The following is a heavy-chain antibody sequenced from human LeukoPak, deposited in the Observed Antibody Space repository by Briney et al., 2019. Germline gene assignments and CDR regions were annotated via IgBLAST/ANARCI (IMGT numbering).Heavy chain of an antibody. CDR2: ISSSSSTI. CDR1: GFTFSSYS. Sequence: GGSLRLSCAASGFTFSSYSMNWVRQAPGKGLEWVSYISSSSSTIYYADSVKGRFTISRDNAKNSLYLQMNSLRAEDTAVYYCAREQSSFTSSARFDYWGQGTLVTVSS. CDR3: AREQSSFTSSARFDY. D-gene: IGHD6-19*01. J-gene: IGHJ4*02. V-gene: IGHV3-48*04.